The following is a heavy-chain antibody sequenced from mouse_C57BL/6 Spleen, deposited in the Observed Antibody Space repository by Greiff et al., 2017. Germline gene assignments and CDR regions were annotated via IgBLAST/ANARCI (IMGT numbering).Heavy chain of an antibody. V-gene: IGHV5-6*02. D-gene: IGHD3-2*02. CDR3: ASPSSGRTY. J-gene: IGHJ3*01. CDR1: GFTFSSYG. CDR2: ISSGGSYT. Sequence: DVKLVESGGDLVKPGGSLKLSCAASGFTFSSYGMSWVRQTPDKRLEWVATISSGGSYTYYPDSVKGRFTISRDNAKNTLYLQMSSLKSEDTSMYYCASPSSGRTYWGQGTLVTVSA.